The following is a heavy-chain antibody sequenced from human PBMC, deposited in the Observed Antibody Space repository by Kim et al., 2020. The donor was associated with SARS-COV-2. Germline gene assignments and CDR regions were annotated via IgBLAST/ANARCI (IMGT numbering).Heavy chain of an antibody. CDR3: VTVRVSGELLLDY. J-gene: IGHJ4*02. CDR2: FDPEDGET. CDR1: GYTLTELS. D-gene: IGHD1-26*01. V-gene: IGHV1-24*01. Sequence: ASVKVSSKVSGYTLTELSMHWVRQAPGKGLEWIGGFDPEDGETIYAQKFQGRVTMTEDTSTDTAYMELSSLRYEDTAVYYCVTVRVSGELLLDYWGQGTLVTVSS.